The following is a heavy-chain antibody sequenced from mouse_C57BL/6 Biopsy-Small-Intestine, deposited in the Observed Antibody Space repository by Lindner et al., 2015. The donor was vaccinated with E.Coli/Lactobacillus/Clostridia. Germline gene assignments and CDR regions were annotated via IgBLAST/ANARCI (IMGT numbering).Heavy chain of an antibody. CDR3: VRADGDDEGGHDY. CDR1: GYAFTNNL. Sequence: VQLQESGAELVRPGTSVKVSCKASGYAFTNNLIEWVKQRPGQGLEWIGVINPGSRGTNYNEKFKGKATLTADKSSSTAYMQFSSRTSEDSAVYFCVRADGDDEGGHDYWGQGTTLTVSS. J-gene: IGHJ2*01. CDR2: INPGSRGT. D-gene: IGHD2-2*01. V-gene: IGHV1-54*01.